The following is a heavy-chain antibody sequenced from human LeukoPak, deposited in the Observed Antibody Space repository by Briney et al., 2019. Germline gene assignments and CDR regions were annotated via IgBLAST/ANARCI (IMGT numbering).Heavy chain of an antibody. Sequence: GGSLRLSCAASGFTFSSYAMSWVRQAPGKGLEWVSAISGSGGSTYYADSVKGRFTISRDNSKNTLYLQMNSLRAEDTALYHCARGITMVRGDYYYGMDVWGQGTTVTVSS. CDR3: ARGITMVRGDYYYGMDV. CDR1: GFTFSSYA. CDR2: ISGSGGST. J-gene: IGHJ6*02. V-gene: IGHV3-23*01. D-gene: IGHD3-10*01.